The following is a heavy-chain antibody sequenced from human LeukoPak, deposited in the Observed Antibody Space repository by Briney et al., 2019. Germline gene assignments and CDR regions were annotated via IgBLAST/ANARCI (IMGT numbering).Heavy chain of an antibody. V-gene: IGHV1-24*01. J-gene: IGHJ3*02. Sequence: ASVKVSCKASGGTFSSYAISWVRQAPGKGLEWMGGFDPEDGETIYAQKFQGSVTMTEDTSTDTAYMELSSLRSEDTAVYYCATPGPDWGDAFDIWGQGTMVTVSS. CDR2: FDPEDGET. D-gene: IGHD3/OR15-3a*01. CDR3: ATPGPDWGDAFDI. CDR1: GGTFSSYA.